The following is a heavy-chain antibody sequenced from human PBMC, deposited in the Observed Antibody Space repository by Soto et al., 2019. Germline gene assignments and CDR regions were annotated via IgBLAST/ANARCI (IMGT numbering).Heavy chain of an antibody. V-gene: IGHV3-7*01. Sequence: EVQLVESGGGLVQPGGSLRLSCAASGFTFSSYWMSWVRQAPGKGLEWVANIKQDGSEKYYVDSVKGRFTISRDNAKNLMYLQMNSLRAEDTAVYYCARKWGVDYSNCLDYWGQGTLVTVSS. J-gene: IGHJ4*02. CDR2: IKQDGSEK. CDR3: ARKWGVDYSNCLDY. D-gene: IGHD4-4*01. CDR1: GFTFSSYW.